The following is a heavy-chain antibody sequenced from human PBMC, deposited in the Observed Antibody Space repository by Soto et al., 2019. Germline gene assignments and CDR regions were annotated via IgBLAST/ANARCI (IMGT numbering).Heavy chain of an antibody. D-gene: IGHD2-2*01. V-gene: IGHV3-73*01. CDR1: GYTFSGSA. CDR2: IRGKANSYET. J-gene: IGHJ5*02. Sequence: EVQLVESGGGLVQPGGSLKLSCVASGYTFSGSAFHWVRQASGKGLEWVGRIRGKANSYETAYAESVKGRFTISRDDSKNTAFLQMNSLKTEDTAVYYCTYRYCSSASCHTWGQGTRVTVSS. CDR3: TYRYCSSASCHT.